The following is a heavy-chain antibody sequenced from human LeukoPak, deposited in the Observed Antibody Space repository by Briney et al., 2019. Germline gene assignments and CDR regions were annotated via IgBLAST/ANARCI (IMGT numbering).Heavy chain of an antibody. CDR2: ISAYNGNT. CDR1: GYTFTSYG. CDR3: ARGNGQWLSEY. V-gene: IGHV1-18*01. D-gene: IGHD5-24*01. Sequence: GASVKVSCKASGYTFTSYGISWVRQAPGQGLEWMGWISAYNGNTNYAQKMLGRVTMTTDTTTSTAYMELRSLTSDDTAVYYCARGNGQWLSEYWGQGTLLIVSS. J-gene: IGHJ4*02.